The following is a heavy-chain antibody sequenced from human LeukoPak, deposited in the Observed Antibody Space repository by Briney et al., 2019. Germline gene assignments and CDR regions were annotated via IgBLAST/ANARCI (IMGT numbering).Heavy chain of an antibody. D-gene: IGHD2-15*01. J-gene: IGHJ5*02. CDR1: GFTFSSYA. Sequence: PGGSLRLSCAASGFTFSSYAMSWVRQAPGKGLEWVAFIRYDGTNKYYADSVKGRFTISRDNSKNTLYLQMNSLRAEDTAVYYCARVVRRYCSTQSPLWCNWFDPWGQGTLVTVSS. CDR3: ARVVRRYCSTQSPLWCNWFDP. CDR2: IRYDGTNK. V-gene: IGHV3-30*02.